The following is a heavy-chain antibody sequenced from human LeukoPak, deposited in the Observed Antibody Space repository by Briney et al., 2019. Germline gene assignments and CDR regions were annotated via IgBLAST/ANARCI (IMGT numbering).Heavy chain of an antibody. Sequence: SETLSLTCTVSGGSISSGSYYWRWIRQPAGKGLEWIGRIYTSGSTNYNPSLKSRVTISVDTSKNQFSLKLSSVTAADTAVYYCAREARYCSSTSCYQYQRINWFDPWGQGTLVTVSS. V-gene: IGHV4-61*02. J-gene: IGHJ5*02. D-gene: IGHD2-2*01. CDR2: IYTSGST. CDR3: AREARYCSSTSCYQYQRINWFDP. CDR1: GGSISSGSYY.